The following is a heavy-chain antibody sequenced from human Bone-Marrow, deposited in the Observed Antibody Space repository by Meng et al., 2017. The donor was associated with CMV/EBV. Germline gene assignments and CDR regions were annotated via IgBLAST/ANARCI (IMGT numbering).Heavy chain of an antibody. J-gene: IGHJ5*02. CDR1: GVTVSSNY. D-gene: IGHD6-25*01. CDR3: ARVNRAAQYDWFDP. CDR2: IYSGGST. Sequence: GASGVTVSSNYMTWVRQPPGKGLEWGSSIYSGGSTYYADSVKGRFTISRDNSKNTLYLQMNSLAAEDTAIYYCARVNRAAQYDWFDPWGPGTLVTVSS. V-gene: IGHV3-53*01.